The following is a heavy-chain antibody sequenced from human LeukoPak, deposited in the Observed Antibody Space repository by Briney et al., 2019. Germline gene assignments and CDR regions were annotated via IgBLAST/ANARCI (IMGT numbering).Heavy chain of an antibody. J-gene: IGHJ5*02. V-gene: IGHV4-34*01. CDR2: INHSGST. CDR3: ARGRVATVHRRPNWFDP. CDR1: GGSFSGYY. D-gene: IGHD2-21*01. Sequence: SETLSLTCAVYGGSFSGYYWSWIRQPPGKGLEWIGEINHSGSTNYNPSLKSRVTISVDTSKNQFSLKLSSVTAADTAVYYCARGRVATVHRRPNWFDPWGQGTLVTVSP.